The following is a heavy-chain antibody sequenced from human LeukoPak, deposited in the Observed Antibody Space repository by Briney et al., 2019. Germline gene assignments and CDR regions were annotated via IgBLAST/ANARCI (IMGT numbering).Heavy chain of an antibody. CDR1: GGTFSSYA. D-gene: IGHD3-3*01. J-gene: IGHJ6*03. CDR3: ARDRSLADFWSGYPPPGAYYYYMDV. Sequence: PTASVKVSCKASGGTFSSYAISWVRQAPGQGLEWMGGIIPIFGTANYAQKFQGRVTTTTDESTSTAYMELSSLRSEDTAVYYCARDRSLADFWSGYPPPGAYYYYMDVWGKGTTVTVSS. CDR2: IIPIFGTA. V-gene: IGHV1-69*05.